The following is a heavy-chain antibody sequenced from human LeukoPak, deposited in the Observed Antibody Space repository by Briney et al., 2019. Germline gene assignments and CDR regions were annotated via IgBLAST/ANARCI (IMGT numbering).Heavy chain of an antibody. V-gene: IGHV3-7*01. D-gene: IGHD6-13*01. Sequence: QSGGSLRLSCAASGFTFSSYWMSWVRQAPGKGLEWVANIKQDGSEKYYVDSVKGRFTISRDNAKDSLYLQMNSLRAEDTAVYYCARDLVAAGTPRSVWGQGTLVTVSS. CDR2: IKQDGSEK. CDR3: ARDLVAAGTPRSV. CDR1: GFTFSSYW. J-gene: IGHJ4*02.